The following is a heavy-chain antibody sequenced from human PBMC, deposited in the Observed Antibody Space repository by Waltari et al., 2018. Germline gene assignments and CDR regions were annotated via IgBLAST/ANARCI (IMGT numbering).Heavy chain of an antibody. CDR2: RWYYGSNK. J-gene: IGHJ4*02. CDR1: GFPFSSYG. CDR3: ARDGSSWYFFDY. V-gene: IGHV3-33*01. Sequence: QVQLVESGGGVVQPGRSLRLSCAASGFPFSSYGMHWVRQAPGKGREWEEVRWYYGSNKYYADSVKGRFTISRDNSKNTLYLQMNSLRAEDTAVYYCARDGSSWYFFDYWGQGTLVTVSS. D-gene: IGHD6-13*01.